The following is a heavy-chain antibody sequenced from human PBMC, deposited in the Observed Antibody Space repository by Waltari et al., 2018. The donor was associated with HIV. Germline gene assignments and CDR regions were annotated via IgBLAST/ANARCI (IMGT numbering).Heavy chain of an antibody. CDR2: VYYSGST. J-gene: IGHJ6*02. CDR3: ARHILHSSGYYDSGDYYYYGMDV. V-gene: IGHV4-59*08. Sequence: QVQLQESGPGLVKPSETLSLTCTVSGGSISSYYWSWIRQLPGKGREWCGYVYYSGSTNYNPSLKSRVTISVETSKNQFSLKLSSVTAADTAVYYCARHILHSSGYYDSGDYYYYGMDVWGQGTTVTVSS. CDR1: GGSISSYY. D-gene: IGHD3-22*01.